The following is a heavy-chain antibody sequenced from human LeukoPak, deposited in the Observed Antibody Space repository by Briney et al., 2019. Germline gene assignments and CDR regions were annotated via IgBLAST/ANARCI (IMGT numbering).Heavy chain of an antibody. J-gene: IGHJ5*02. Sequence: SVKVSCKASGYTFTSYDINWVRQATGQGLEWMGGIIPIFETTNHAQNFQGRVTITADKSTSTVYMELTSLRSEDTAVYYCARNVGLELKNWFDPWRQGTLVTVSS. D-gene: IGHD1-7*01. V-gene: IGHV1-69*06. CDR2: IIPIFETT. CDR3: ARNVGLELKNWFDP. CDR1: GYTFTSYD.